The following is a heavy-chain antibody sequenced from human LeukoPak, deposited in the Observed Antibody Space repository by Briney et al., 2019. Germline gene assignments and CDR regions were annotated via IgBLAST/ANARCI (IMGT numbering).Heavy chain of an antibody. Sequence: ASVTVSCKASGYTFTSYGISWVRQAPGQGLERMGWISAYNGNTNYAQKLQGRVTMTTDTSTSTAYMELRSLRSDDTAVYYCAMSRDGYNTDYWGQGTLVTVSS. V-gene: IGHV1-18*01. J-gene: IGHJ4*02. CDR3: AMSRDGYNTDY. CDR1: GYTFTSYG. D-gene: IGHD5-24*01. CDR2: ISAYNGNT.